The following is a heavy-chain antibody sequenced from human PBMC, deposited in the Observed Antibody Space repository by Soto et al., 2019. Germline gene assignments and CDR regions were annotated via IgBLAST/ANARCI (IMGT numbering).Heavy chain of an antibody. D-gene: IGHD4-4*01. V-gene: IGHV1-69*12. CDR2: IIPIFGTA. CDR1: GGTFSSYA. CDR3: ARDFSISNSIRRHYNGMDV. Sequence: QVQLVQSGAEVKKPGSSVKVSCKASGGTFSSYAISWVRQAPGQGLEWMGGIIPIFGTANYAQKFQGRVTITADEXXSXAXXELSSLRSEDTAVYYCARDFSISNSIRRHYNGMDVWGQGTTVTVSS. J-gene: IGHJ6*02.